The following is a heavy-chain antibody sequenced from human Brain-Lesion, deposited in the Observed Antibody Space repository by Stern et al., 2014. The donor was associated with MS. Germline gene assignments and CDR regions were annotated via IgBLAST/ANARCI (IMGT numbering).Heavy chain of an antibody. D-gene: IGHD3-3*01. CDR1: GYIFTGYY. CDR3: ARDQRGITIFGVVTDYYYLGMDV. Sequence: VQLVQSGAEVKKPGASVKVSCKTSGYIFTGYYIHWVRQAPGQGLEWMAWINPNPGGPKYAQKFQGRVTMSMDTTISTAYVELSSLTSDDTAVYYCARDQRGITIFGVVTDYYYLGMDVWGQGTTVTVSS. J-gene: IGHJ6*02. CDR2: INPNPGGP. V-gene: IGHV1-2*02.